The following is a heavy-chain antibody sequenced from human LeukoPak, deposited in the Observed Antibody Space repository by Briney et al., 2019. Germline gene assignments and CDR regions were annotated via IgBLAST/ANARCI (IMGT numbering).Heavy chain of an antibody. D-gene: IGHD5-24*01. CDR1: GYTFTSHA. Sequence: GASVKVSCTASGYTFTSHAMNRVRQAPGQGPESLGRITPSGGTNYPQKFQGRVAITRDTSITTAYMDLSRLTSDDTAVYYCARDRYGDGFAHFDYWGQGALVTVSS. V-gene: IGHV1-2*06. CDR2: ITPSGGT. J-gene: IGHJ4*02. CDR3: ARDRYGDGFAHFDY.